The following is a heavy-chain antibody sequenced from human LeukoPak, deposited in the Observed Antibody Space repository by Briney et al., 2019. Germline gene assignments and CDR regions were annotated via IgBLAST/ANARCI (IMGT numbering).Heavy chain of an antibody. CDR1: GYFLTELS. D-gene: IGHD6-6*01. J-gene: IGHJ4*02. Sequence: GASVKVSCKVSGYFLTELSIHWVRQAPGQGLEWMGWINPSSGGTNYAQKFQGRVTMTRDTSISTAYMELSRLRSDDTAAYYCARGIAARYWGQGTLVTVSS. V-gene: IGHV1-2*02. CDR2: INPSSGGT. CDR3: ARGIAARY.